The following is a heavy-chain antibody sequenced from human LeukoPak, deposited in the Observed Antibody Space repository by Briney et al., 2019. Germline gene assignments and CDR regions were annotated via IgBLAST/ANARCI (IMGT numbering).Heavy chain of an antibody. CDR2: IYHSGST. CDR1: GYSISSGYY. Sequence: SETLSLTCAVSGYSISSGYYWGWIRQPPGKGLEWIGSIYHSGSTYYNPSLKSRVTISVDTSKNQFSLKLSSVTAADTAVYYCARARGYCSGGSCHPTVWGKGTTVTVSS. J-gene: IGHJ6*04. V-gene: IGHV4-38-2*01. D-gene: IGHD2-15*01. CDR3: ARARGYCSGGSCHPTV.